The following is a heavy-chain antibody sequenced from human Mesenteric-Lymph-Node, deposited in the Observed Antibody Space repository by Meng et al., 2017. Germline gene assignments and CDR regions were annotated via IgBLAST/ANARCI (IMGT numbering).Heavy chain of an antibody. CDR3: ARVFVSGPPDF. D-gene: IGHD3-16*01. J-gene: IGHJ4*02. Sequence: GESLKISCAASGFTFSGYGMNWVRQAPGKGLEWISFISNVNNHIYYADSVKGRFTISRDNAQNSLYLQMNSLRAEDTAVYYCARVFVSGPPDFWGQGTLVTVSS. CDR1: GFTFSGYG. V-gene: IGHV3-21*01. CDR2: ISNVNNHI.